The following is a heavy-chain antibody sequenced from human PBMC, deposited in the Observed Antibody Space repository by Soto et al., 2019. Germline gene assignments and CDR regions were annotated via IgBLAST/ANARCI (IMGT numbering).Heavy chain of an antibody. CDR1: GFTFSSYA. J-gene: IGHJ4*02. CDR3: AKDESTVVVAATQGDFDY. CDR2: ISGSGGST. D-gene: IGHD2-15*01. V-gene: IGHV3-23*01. Sequence: GGSLRLSCAASGFTFSSYAMSWVRQAPGKGLEWVSAISGSGGSTYYADSVKGRFTISRDNSKNTLYLQMNSLRAEDTAVYYCAKDESTVVVAATQGDFDYWGQGTLVTVSS.